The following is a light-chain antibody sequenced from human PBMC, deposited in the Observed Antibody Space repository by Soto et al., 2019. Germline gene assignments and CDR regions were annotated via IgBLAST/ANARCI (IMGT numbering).Light chain of an antibody. V-gene: IGKV3D-15*01. CDR1: QSVSSN. Sequence: EIVMTQSPATLSVSPGERATLSCRASQSVSSNLAWYQQKPGLAPRLLIYGASTRATGVPDRFSGSGSGTDFTLTISRLEPEDFALYYCQQYHTSPLTFGQGTKVDIK. J-gene: IGKJ1*01. CDR2: GAS. CDR3: QQYHTSPLT.